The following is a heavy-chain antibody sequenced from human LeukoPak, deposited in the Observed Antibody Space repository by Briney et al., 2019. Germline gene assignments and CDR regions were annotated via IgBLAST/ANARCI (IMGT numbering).Heavy chain of an antibody. Sequence: ASETLSLTCTVSGVSISSSSYYWGWFRQPPGKGLEWIGSIYYSGNTYYNPSLKSRVTISVDTSKNQFSLKLSSVTAADTAVYYCARGLRVAAAHEGFDYWGQGTLVTVSS. V-gene: IGHV4-39*07. J-gene: IGHJ4*02. D-gene: IGHD6-13*01. CDR2: IYYSGNT. CDR3: ARGLRVAAAHEGFDY. CDR1: GVSISSSSYY.